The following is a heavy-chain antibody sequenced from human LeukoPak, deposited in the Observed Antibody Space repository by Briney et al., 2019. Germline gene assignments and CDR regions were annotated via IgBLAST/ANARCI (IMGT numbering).Heavy chain of an antibody. CDR1: GYTFASYG. CDR3: ARQDTAMEGFVDY. J-gene: IGHJ4*02. CDR2: ISAYNANT. D-gene: IGHD5-18*01. V-gene: IGHV1-18*01. Sequence: ASVKVSCKASGYTFASYGISWVRQAPGQGLEWMGWISAYNANTNYAEKFQGRVTMTTDISTSTAYMDLRRLRSDDAAVYYCARQDTAMEGFVDYWGQGTLVTVSS.